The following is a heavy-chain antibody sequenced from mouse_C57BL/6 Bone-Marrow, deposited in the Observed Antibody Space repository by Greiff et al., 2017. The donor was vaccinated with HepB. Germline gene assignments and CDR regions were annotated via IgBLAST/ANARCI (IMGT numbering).Heavy chain of an antibody. CDR3: VRFYWDAMDY. J-gene: IGHJ4*01. CDR1: GFSFNTYA. V-gene: IGHV10-1*01. CDR2: IRSKSNNYAT. Sequence: EVQLVESGGGLVQPKGSLKLSCAASGFSFNTYAMNWVRQAPGKGLEWVARIRSKSNNYATYYADSVKDRFTISRDDSESMLYLQMNNLKTEDTAMYYCVRFYWDAMDYWGQGTSVTVSS. D-gene: IGHD2-1*01.